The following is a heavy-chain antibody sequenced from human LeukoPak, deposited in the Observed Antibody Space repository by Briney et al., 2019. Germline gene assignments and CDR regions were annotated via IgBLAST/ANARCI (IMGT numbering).Heavy chain of an antibody. CDR2: INHSGST. Sequence: SETLSLTCAVYGGSFSGYYWSWIRQPPGKGLEWIGEINHSGSTNYNPSLKSRDTISVDTSKNQFSLKLSSVTAADTAVYYCARTPPGDSSGYYPYWYFDLWGRGTLVTVSS. CDR1: GGSFSGYY. J-gene: IGHJ2*01. CDR3: ARTPPGDSSGYYPYWYFDL. D-gene: IGHD3-22*01. V-gene: IGHV4-34*01.